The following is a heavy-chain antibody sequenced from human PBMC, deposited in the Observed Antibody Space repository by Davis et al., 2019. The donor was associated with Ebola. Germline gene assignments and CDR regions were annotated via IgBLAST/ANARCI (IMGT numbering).Heavy chain of an antibody. CDR3: AREAADHRGIDF. V-gene: IGHV1-2*04. Sequence: ASVKVSCKASGYIFIHYYLHWVRQAPGRGLQWMGRINPNTGGADYAQDFQGWVTMTRGTSTSTAYMQLNRLRSDDSAMYYCAREAADHRGIDFWGQGTMVTVSS. CDR1: GYIFIHYY. D-gene: IGHD1-14*01. CDR2: INPNTGGA. J-gene: IGHJ4*02.